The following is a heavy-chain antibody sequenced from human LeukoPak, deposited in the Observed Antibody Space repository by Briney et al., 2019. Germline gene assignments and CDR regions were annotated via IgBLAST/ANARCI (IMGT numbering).Heavy chain of an antibody. CDR3: ARGGIRTAASKFDY. CDR1: GYTFTDYY. V-gene: IGHV1-2*02. D-gene: IGHD6-13*01. CDR2: INPNSGGT. J-gene: IGHJ4*02. Sequence: ASVKVSCKASGYTFTDYYMHWVRQAPGQGLEWMGWINPNSGGTKYAQKFEGRVTMTRDTSISTAYVELSRVTSDDTAVYYCARGGIRTAASKFDYWGQGTLVTVSS.